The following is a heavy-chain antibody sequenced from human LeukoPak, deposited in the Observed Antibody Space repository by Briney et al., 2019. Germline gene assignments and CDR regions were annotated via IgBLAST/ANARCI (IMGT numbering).Heavy chain of an antibody. D-gene: IGHD3-10*01. J-gene: IGHJ3*02. CDR2: TRNKANSYTT. CDR3: ARDSNPTGNAFDI. Sequence: GGSLRLSCAASGFTFSDHYMDWVRQAPGKGLEWVGRTRNKANSYTTEYAASVKGRFTISRDDSKNSLYLQMNSLKTEDTAVYYCARDSNPTGNAFDIWGQRTMVTVSS. V-gene: IGHV3-72*01. CDR1: GFTFSDHY.